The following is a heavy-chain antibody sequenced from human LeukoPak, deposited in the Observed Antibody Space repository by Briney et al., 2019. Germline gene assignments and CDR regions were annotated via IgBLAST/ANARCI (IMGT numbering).Heavy chain of an antibody. V-gene: IGHV3-23*01. CDR1: GITLSNYG. CDR2: ISGSGGGT. D-gene: IGHD3-22*01. CDR3: AKRGVVIRVILVGFHKEAYYFDS. Sequence: GGSLRLSCAVFGITLSNYGMSWVRQAPGKGLEWVAGISGSGGGTYYADSVKGRFTISRDNPKNTLYVQMNSLRAEDTAVYFCAKRGVVIRVILVGFHKEAYYFDSWGQGALVTVSS. J-gene: IGHJ4*02.